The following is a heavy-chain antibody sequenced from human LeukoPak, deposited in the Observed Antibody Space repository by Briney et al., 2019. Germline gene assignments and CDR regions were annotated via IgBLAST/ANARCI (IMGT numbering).Heavy chain of an antibody. CDR2: ISGRGGST. Sequence: GGSLRLSCAASGFTFSSYAMSWVRQAPGKGLEWVSAISGRGGSTYYADSVKGRFTISRDNSKNTLYVQMNSLRAEDTAVYYCAKQGRYYYDSSGYYAFDYWGQGTLVTVSS. CDR3: AKQGRYYYDSSGYYAFDY. D-gene: IGHD3-22*01. CDR1: GFTFSSYA. J-gene: IGHJ4*02. V-gene: IGHV3-23*01.